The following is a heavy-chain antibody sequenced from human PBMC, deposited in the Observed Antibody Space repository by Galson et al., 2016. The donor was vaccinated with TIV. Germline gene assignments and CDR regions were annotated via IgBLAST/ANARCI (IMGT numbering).Heavy chain of an antibody. D-gene: IGHD3-10*01. Sequence: SVKVSCKASGYSFTGYFMHWVRQPPGQGLEWMGWINPKTGATTYAQEFQGRITMTRDTSASTVYMDLNRLQSDDTAVYYCARSDSYYKYALDVWGQGTTVTVSS. CDR1: GYSFTGYF. CDR2: INPKTGAT. V-gene: IGHV1-2*02. J-gene: IGHJ3*01. CDR3: ARSDSYYKYALDV.